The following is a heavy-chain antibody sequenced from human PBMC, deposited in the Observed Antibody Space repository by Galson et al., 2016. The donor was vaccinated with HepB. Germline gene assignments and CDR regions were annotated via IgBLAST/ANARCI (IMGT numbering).Heavy chain of an antibody. Sequence: SETLSLTCTVSAGSIRGYFWSWIRQPPGKGLEWIAYIASSGEINYNPSLKSRVTMSLDTSKNQFSLRLSSVTAADTAVYYCARFLGSGSRYLDFWGQGTLVTVSS. CDR2: IASSGEI. V-gene: IGHV4-59*01. J-gene: IGHJ4*02. CDR1: AGSIRGYF. CDR3: ARFLGSGSRYLDF. D-gene: IGHD3-10*01.